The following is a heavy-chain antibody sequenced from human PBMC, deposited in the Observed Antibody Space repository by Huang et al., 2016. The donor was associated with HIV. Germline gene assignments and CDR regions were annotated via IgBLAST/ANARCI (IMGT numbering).Heavy chain of an antibody. Sequence: QVQLVESGGGVVQPGRSLRLSCAASRFTFSNYAMYWVRQAPGKGLEWVAVISYDGSNKYYADSVKGRFTISRDNSKNTLYLQMNSLRAEDTAVYYCARDLWLRDLYYYYYMDVWGKGTTVTVSS. J-gene: IGHJ6*03. D-gene: IGHD5-12*01. CDR2: ISYDGSNK. CDR3: ARDLWLRDLYYYYYMDV. V-gene: IGHV3-30-3*01. CDR1: RFTFSNYA.